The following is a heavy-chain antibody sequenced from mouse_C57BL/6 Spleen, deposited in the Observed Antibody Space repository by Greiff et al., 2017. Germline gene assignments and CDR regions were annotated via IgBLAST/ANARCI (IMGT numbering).Heavy chain of an antibody. CDR2: ISSGSSTI. D-gene: IGHD2-4*01. Sequence: EVQRVESGGGLVKPGGSLKLSCAASGFTFSDYGMHWVRQAPEKGLEWVAYISSGSSTIYYADTVKGRFTISRDNAKNTLFLPMTSLRSEDTAMYYCARFYYDYYGFAYWGQGTLVTVSA. CDR3: ARFYYDYYGFAY. V-gene: IGHV5-17*01. J-gene: IGHJ3*01. CDR1: GFTFSDYG.